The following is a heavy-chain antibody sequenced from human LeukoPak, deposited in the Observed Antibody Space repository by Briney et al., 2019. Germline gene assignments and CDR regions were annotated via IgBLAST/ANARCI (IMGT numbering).Heavy chain of an antibody. CDR1: GFTFSSYA. CDR2: ISGSGGST. D-gene: IGHD1-1*01. J-gene: IGHJ4*02. Sequence: PGGSLRLSCAASGFTFSSYAMSWVRQAPGKGLEWVSAISGSGGSTYYADSVKGRFTISRDNAKNTLYLQMNSLKNEDTAVYYCAKDRLWNSFDSWGQGTLVTVSS. CDR3: AKDRLWNSFDS. V-gene: IGHV3-23*01.